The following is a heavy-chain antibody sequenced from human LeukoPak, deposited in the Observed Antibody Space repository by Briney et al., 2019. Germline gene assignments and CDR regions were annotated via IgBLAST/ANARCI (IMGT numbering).Heavy chain of an antibody. CDR2: IYNTGTT. Sequence: PSETLSLTCTVTGGSISSHYWSWIRQPPGKGLEWIGYIYNTGTTKYNPSLKRRVNISLDQSKNQSSLNLTSVTAADTAVYYCVRDRATYGGWFDPWGQGTLVTVSS. CDR3: VRDRATYGGWFDP. J-gene: IGHJ5*02. V-gene: IGHV4-59*11. CDR1: GGSISSHY. D-gene: IGHD4-17*01.